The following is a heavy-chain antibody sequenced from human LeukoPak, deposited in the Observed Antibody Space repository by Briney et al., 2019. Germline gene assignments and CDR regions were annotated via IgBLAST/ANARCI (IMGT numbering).Heavy chain of an antibody. Sequence: ETLSLTCTVSGGSISSSSYYWGWIRQAPGKGLEWVSSISSSSSYIYYADSVKGRFTISRDNAKNSLYLQMNSLRAEDTAVYYCARDSIVYYGSGSYPYYFDYWGQGTLVTVSS. CDR2: ISSSSSYI. V-gene: IGHV3-21*01. J-gene: IGHJ4*02. CDR1: GGSISSSS. CDR3: ARDSIVYYGSGSYPYYFDY. D-gene: IGHD3-10*01.